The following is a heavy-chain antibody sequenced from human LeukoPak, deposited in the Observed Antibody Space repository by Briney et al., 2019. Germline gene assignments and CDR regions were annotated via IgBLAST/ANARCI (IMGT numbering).Heavy chain of an antibody. J-gene: IGHJ3*02. CDR1: GFTFSSYG. Sequence: PGGSLRLSCAASGFTFSSYGMHWVRQAPGKGLEWVAVISYDGSNKYYADSVKGRFTISRDNSKNTLYLQMNSLRAEDTAVYYCAKDGLRYGGSDAFDIWGQGTMVTVSS. CDR3: AKDGLRYGGSDAFDI. CDR2: ISYDGSNK. D-gene: IGHD4-23*01. V-gene: IGHV3-30*18.